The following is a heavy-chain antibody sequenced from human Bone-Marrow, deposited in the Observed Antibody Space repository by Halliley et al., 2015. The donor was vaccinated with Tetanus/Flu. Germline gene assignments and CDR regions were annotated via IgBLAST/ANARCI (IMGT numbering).Heavy chain of an antibody. CDR3: ASLPPNY. Sequence: SLRLSCAASGFSFTTHTMKWVRQAPGKGLEWVASITSSSTYTYHADSVKGRFTISRDNAKNSLYLQMNSLRAEDTAVYYCASLPPNYWGQGTLVTASS. V-gene: IGHV3-21*01. J-gene: IGHJ4*02. CDR1: GFSFTTHT. CDR2: ITSSSTYT.